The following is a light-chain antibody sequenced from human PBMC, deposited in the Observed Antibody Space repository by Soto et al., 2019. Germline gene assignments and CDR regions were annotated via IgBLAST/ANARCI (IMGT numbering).Light chain of an antibody. CDR3: QQYNNLPPT. CDR1: ERVSTN. V-gene: IGKV3-15*01. J-gene: IGKJ1*01. Sequence: DIVMTQSPLTLPVSPGESATLSCRASERVSTNLAWYQQTPGQAPRLLIYSASRRPTDIPVRFSGSGSGAEFTLTISSLQSEDFAIYYCQQYNNLPPTFGQGTKVDIK. CDR2: SAS.